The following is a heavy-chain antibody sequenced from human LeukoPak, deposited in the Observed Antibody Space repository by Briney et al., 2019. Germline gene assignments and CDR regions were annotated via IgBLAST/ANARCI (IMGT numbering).Heavy chain of an antibody. CDR2: RRYSGNT. V-gene: IGHV4-39*01. CDR1: GGPISSSGFC. J-gene: IGHJ6*03. Sequence: SETLSLTCTVSGGPISSSGFCWDWIRQPPGNGLEWIANRRYSGNTYYNPSLKSRVTISVDTSKNQFSLKLSSVTAADTAVYYCARQPTGYMDAWGKGTTVTVSS. CDR3: ARQPTGYMDA. D-gene: IGHD7-27*01.